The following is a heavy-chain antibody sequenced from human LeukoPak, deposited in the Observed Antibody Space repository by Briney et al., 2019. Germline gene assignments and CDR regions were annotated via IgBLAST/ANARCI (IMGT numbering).Heavy chain of an antibody. Sequence: PGGSLRLSCAASGFTFSNYAMSWVRQAPGKGLEWVSFISDSGDSSYFTDSVKGRFTISRDNSRNTLYLQMNSLSPEDTAVYYCARRTGYSSGPDLWGQGTLVTVSS. CDR2: ISDSGDSS. J-gene: IGHJ4*02. CDR1: GFTFSNYA. V-gene: IGHV3-23*01. D-gene: IGHD6-19*01. CDR3: ARRTGYSSGPDL.